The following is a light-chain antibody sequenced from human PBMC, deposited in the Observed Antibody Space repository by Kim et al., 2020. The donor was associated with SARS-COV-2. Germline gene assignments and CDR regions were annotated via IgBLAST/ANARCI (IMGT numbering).Light chain of an antibody. V-gene: IGLV1-47*01. CDR2: KTD. Sequence: QSVLTQPPSASGTPGQRVTISCSGSNSNVGPNYVYWYQQLPGTTPKLLIFKTDQRPSGVPDRFSGSKSGTSASLALSGLRSGDEADYYCATWDDSLGAWVFGGGTQLPVL. CDR3: ATWDDSLGAWV. CDR1: NSNVGPNY. J-gene: IGLJ3*02.